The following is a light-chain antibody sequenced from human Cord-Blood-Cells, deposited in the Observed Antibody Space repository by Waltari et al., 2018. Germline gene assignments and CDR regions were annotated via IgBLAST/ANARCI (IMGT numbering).Light chain of an antibody. J-gene: IGKJ3*01. V-gene: IGKV3-11*01. CDR2: DAS. Sequence: EIXLTQSPXXLSLSPGERATLSCRASQSVSSYLAWYQQKPGQAPRLLIYDASNRATGIPARFSGSGSGTDFTLTISSLEPEDFAVYYCQQRSNWPPRTFGPGTKVDIK. CDR3: QQRSNWPPRT. CDR1: QSVSSY.